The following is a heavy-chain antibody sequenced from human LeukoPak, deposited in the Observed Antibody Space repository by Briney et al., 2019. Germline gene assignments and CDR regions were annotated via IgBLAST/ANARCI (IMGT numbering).Heavy chain of an antibody. J-gene: IGHJ4*02. Sequence: GGSLRVSCAASGFTFSSYAMSWVRQAPGKGLEWVSAISGSGGSTYYADSVKGRFTISRDNSKNTLYLQMNSLRAEDTAVYYCAKDPSSIVVVPAATDYWGQGTLVTVSS. D-gene: IGHD2-2*01. V-gene: IGHV3-23*01. CDR3: AKDPSSIVVVPAATDY. CDR1: GFTFSSYA. CDR2: ISGSGGST.